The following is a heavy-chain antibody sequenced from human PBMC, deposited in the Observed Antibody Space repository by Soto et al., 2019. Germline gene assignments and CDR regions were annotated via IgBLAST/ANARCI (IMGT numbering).Heavy chain of an antibody. Sequence: GGSLRLSCAASGFTFSSYGMHWVRQAPGKGLEWVAVIWYDGSNKYYADSVKGRFTISRDDSKNKLYLQMDSLRAEDTAVYYCAREAEGGTSGMDVWGQGTKVTVYS. CDR3: AREAEGGTSGMDV. CDR2: IWYDGSNK. J-gene: IGHJ6*02. V-gene: IGHV3-33*01. CDR1: GFTFSSYG. D-gene: IGHD2-8*01.